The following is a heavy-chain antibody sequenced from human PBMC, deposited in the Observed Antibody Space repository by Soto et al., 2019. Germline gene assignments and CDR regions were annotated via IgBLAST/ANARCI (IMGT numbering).Heavy chain of an antibody. CDR3: AKAGRQWIDY. CDR1: GFTFSSYG. CDR2: ISYDGSNK. V-gene: IGHV3-30*18. Sequence: AGGSLRLSCAASGFTFSSYGMHWVRQAPGKGLEWVAVISYDGSNKYYADSVKGRFTISRDNSKNTLYLQMNSLRAEDTAVYYCAKAGRQWIDYWGQGTLVTVSS. J-gene: IGHJ4*02. D-gene: IGHD6-19*01.